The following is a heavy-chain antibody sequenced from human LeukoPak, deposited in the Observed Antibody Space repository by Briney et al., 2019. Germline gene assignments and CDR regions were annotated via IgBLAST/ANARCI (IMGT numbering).Heavy chain of an antibody. V-gene: IGHV4-59*01. CDR1: GGSISSYY. D-gene: IGHD1-1*01. Sequence: SETLSLTCTVSGGSISSYYWNWIRQPPGKGLEWIGYIYNSGSTNYNPSLKSRVTISVDTSKNQFSLKLSSVTAADTAVYYCARGHWVLRYFDYWGQGTLVTVSS. CDR3: ARGHWVLRYFDY. CDR2: IYNSGST. J-gene: IGHJ4*02.